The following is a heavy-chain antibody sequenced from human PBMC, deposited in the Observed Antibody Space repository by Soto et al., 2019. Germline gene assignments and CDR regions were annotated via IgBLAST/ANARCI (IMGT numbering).Heavy chain of an antibody. CDR2: IIPMLDIT. CDR3: TLGSWSAETFDI. D-gene: IGHD6-13*01. CDR1: GGTFSTHT. V-gene: IGHV1-69*02. J-gene: IGHJ3*02. Sequence: QVQLLQSGAEMKKPGSSVKVSCKASGGTFSTHTIIWVRQAPGQGLEWMGRIIPMLDITNTAQSFQGRVTITADKSTSTAYLELSALRSDDTAIYFCTLGSWSAETFDIWGRGTMVTVSS.